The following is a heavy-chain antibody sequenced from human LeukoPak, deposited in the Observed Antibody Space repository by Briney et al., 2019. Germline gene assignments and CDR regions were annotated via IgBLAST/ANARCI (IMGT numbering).Heavy chain of an antibody. Sequence: KPSETLSLTCTVSGGSINNYYWSWIRQPAGKGLDWIGRIYTSGSTRYNPSLKSRVTMSIDTSKNQFSLKLSSVTAADMAVYYCAREALYGTIPFDSWGQGTLVTVSS. CDR1: GGSINNYY. CDR3: AREALYGTIPFDS. J-gene: IGHJ4*02. D-gene: IGHD4-17*01. V-gene: IGHV4-4*07. CDR2: IYTSGST.